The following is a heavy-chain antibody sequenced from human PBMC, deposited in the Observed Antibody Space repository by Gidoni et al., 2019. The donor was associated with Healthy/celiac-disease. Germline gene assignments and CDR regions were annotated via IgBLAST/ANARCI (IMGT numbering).Heavy chain of an antibody. CDR2: FDTEDGET. D-gene: IGHD3-10*01. CDR1: GYTLTELS. Sequence: QVQLVQSGAEVKKPGASVKVSCKVSGYTLTELSMHWVRQAPGKGLEWMGGFDTEDGETIYAQKFQGRVTMTEDTSTDTAYMELSSLRSEDTAVDYCATAGSYYGSGTNYGMDVWGQGTTVTVSS. V-gene: IGHV1-24*01. J-gene: IGHJ6*02. CDR3: ATAGSYYGSGTNYGMDV.